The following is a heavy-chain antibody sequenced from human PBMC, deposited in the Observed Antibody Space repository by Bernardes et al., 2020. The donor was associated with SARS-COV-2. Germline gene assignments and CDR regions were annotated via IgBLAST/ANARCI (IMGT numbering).Heavy chain of an antibody. V-gene: IGHV3-7*01. CDR3: AREQPSSGQEEWVIQLWQNYYYYGMDV. CDR2: IKQDGSEK. D-gene: IGHD5-18*01. Sequence: GGSLRLSCAASGFTFSSYWMSWVRQAPGKGLEWVANIKQDGSEKYYVDSVKGRFTISRDNAKNSLYLQMNSLRAEDTAVYYCAREQPSSGQEEWVIQLWQNYYYYGMDVWGQGTTVTVSS. CDR1: GFTFSSYW. J-gene: IGHJ6*02.